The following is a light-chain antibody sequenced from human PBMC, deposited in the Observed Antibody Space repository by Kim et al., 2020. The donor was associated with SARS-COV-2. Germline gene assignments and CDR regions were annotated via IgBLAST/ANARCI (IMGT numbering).Light chain of an antibody. Sequence: DIQMTQSPSAMSASVGYRITIACRASQDIDDSLAWFQQKPGKVPKRLIYSASTLQSGVPSRFSGGGSGTEFTLTITSLQPEDFANYYCLQFNTFPWTFGHGTKVDIK. CDR1: QDIDDS. J-gene: IGKJ1*01. CDR3: LQFNTFPWT. CDR2: SAS. V-gene: IGKV1-17*03.